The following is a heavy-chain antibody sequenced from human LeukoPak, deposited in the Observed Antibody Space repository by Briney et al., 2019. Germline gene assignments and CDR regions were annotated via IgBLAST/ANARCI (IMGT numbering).Heavy chain of an antibody. CDR2: ISSSSSYI. CDR1: GGSFSGYY. Sequence: PSETLSLTCAVYGGSFSGYYWSWIRQPPGKGLEWVSSISSSSSYIYYADSVKGRFTISRDNAKNSLYLQMNSLRAEDTAVYYCARDPGYYGSGSYHDYWGQGTLVTVSS. D-gene: IGHD3-10*01. CDR3: ARDPGYYGSGSYHDY. J-gene: IGHJ4*02. V-gene: IGHV3-21*01.